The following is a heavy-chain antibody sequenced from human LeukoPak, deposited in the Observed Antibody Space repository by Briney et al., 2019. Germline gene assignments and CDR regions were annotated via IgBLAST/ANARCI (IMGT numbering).Heavy chain of an antibody. CDR1: KFIFSDYY. Sequence: GGSLRLSCAASKFIFSDYYMSWIRQAPGKGLEWLSYISGGGETIYYADSVKGRFTISRDNAKNSLYLQMNSLRAEDTAVFYCARDQYDTWSRRGNFDSWGQGTLVIVSS. J-gene: IGHJ4*02. CDR2: ISGGGETI. D-gene: IGHD3-3*01. CDR3: ARDQYDTWSRRGNFDS. V-gene: IGHV3-11*01.